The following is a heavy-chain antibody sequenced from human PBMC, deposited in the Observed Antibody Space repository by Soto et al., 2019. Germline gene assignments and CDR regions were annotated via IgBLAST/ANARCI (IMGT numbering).Heavy chain of an antibody. CDR1: GFTFSSYG. CDR2: IWYDGSNK. V-gene: IGHV3-33*01. J-gene: IGHJ5*02. CDR3: ARESGHGRLDP. D-gene: IGHD6-25*01. Sequence: GGSLRLSCAASGFTFSSYGMHWVRQAPGKGLEWVAVIWYDGSNKYYADSVKGRFTISRDNSKNTLYLQMNSLRAEDTAVYYCARESGHGRLDPWGQGTLVTVSS.